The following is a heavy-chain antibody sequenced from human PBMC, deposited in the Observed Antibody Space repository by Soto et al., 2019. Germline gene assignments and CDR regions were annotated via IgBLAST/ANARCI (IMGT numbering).Heavy chain of an antibody. D-gene: IGHD1-26*01. CDR1: AFTFSSYA. Sequence: EVQLLESGGGLVQPGGSLSLSCAASAFTFSSYAMNWVRQAPGKGLEWVSVISGSGGSTYYADSVKGQFTISRDNSKNSLYLQMNSLRAEDTAVYYCARRGSGIYYDYWGQGTLVTVSS. CDR2: ISGSGGST. CDR3: ARRGSGIYYDY. J-gene: IGHJ4*02. V-gene: IGHV3-23*01.